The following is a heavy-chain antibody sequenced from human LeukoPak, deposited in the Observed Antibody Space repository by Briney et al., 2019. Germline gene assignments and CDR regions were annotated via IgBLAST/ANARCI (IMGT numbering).Heavy chain of an antibody. CDR2: INTNTGNA. CDR3: ARDNALHPRIAAAGTSAFDI. V-gene: IGHV7-4-1*02. Sequence: ASVRVSCTASGYTFTDDGINWVRQAPGQGLEWVGWINTNTGNATYAQGFAGRFVFSLDTSVSTAYLQISSLKAEDTAVYYCARDNALHPRIAAAGTSAFDIWGQGTMVTVSS. D-gene: IGHD6-13*01. CDR1: GYTFTDDG. J-gene: IGHJ3*02.